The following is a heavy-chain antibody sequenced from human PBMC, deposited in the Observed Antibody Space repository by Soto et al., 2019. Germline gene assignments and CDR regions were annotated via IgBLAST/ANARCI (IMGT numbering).Heavy chain of an antibody. CDR2: ISYDGSNK. Sequence: GGSLRLSCAASGFTFSSYGMHWVRQAPGKGLEWVAVISYDGSNKYYADSVKGRFTISRDNSRNTLYLQMNSLRAEDTAVYYCAKDSISYYGSGSPTDYWGQGTLVTVSS. V-gene: IGHV3-30*18. D-gene: IGHD3-10*01. J-gene: IGHJ4*02. CDR3: AKDSISYYGSGSPTDY. CDR1: GFTFSSYG.